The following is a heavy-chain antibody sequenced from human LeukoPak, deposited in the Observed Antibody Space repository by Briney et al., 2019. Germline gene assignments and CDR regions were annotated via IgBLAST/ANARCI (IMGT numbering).Heavy chain of an antibody. V-gene: IGHV1-18*01. CDR1: GYTFTSYG. Sequence: GASVKVSCKASGYTFTSYGLSWVRQAAGQRLEWMEWISAYNGNTNYAQKLQGRVTMTTDTSTSTAYMELRSLRSDDTAVYYCARDAPIQFSSSSHYYYGMDVWGQGTTVTVSS. CDR3: ARDAPIQFSSSSHYYYGMDV. J-gene: IGHJ6*02. CDR2: ISAYNGNT. D-gene: IGHD6-6*01.